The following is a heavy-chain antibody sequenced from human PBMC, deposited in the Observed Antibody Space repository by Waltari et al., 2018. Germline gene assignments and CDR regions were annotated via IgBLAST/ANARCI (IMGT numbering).Heavy chain of an antibody. CDR3: ARDLYDSSGYYKYYFDY. CDR1: GGSISSSSYY. D-gene: IGHD3-22*01. V-gene: IGHV4-39*06. J-gene: IGHJ4*02. Sequence: RLQLQESGPGLVKPSETLSLTCTVSGGSISSSSYYWGWIRQPPGKGLEWIGSIYYSGSTYYNPSLKSRVTISVDTSKNQFSLKLSSVTAADTAVYYCARDLYDSSGYYKYYFDYWGQGTLVTVSS. CDR2: IYYSGST.